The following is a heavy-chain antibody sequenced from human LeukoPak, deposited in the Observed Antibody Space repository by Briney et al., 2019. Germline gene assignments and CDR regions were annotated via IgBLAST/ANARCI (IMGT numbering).Heavy chain of an antibody. V-gene: IGHV3-30*03. Sequence: GGSLRLSCAASGFTFRTYWMSWVRQAPGKGLGWVAVISYDGSNKYYADSVKGRFTISRDNSKNTLYVQMNSLRAEDTAMYYCARDPAKFWSGHDYWGQGTLVTVSS. CDR1: GFTFRTYW. J-gene: IGHJ4*02. D-gene: IGHD3-3*01. CDR2: ISYDGSNK. CDR3: ARDPAKFWSGHDY.